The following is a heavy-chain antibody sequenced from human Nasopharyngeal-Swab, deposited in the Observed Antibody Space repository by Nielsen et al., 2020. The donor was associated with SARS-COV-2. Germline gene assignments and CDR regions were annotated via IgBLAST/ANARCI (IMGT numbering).Heavy chain of an antibody. CDR3: ARDFPTPPYYDFWSGLQLDY. J-gene: IGHJ4*02. Sequence: GESLKISCAASGFTFSRYSMNWVRQAPGKGLEWVSSISSSSSYIYYADSVKGRFTISRDNAKNSLYLQMNSLRAEDTAVYYCARDFPTPPYYDFWSGLQLDYWGQGTLVTVSS. D-gene: IGHD3-3*01. CDR1: GFTFSRYS. V-gene: IGHV3-21*01. CDR2: ISSSSSYI.